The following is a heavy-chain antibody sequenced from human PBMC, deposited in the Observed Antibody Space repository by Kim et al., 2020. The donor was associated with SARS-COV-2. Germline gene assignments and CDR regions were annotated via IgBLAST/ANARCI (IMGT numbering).Heavy chain of an antibody. CDR2: IYYSGST. J-gene: IGHJ4*01. CDR1: GGSISSSSYY. Sequence: SETLSLTCTVSGGSISSSSYYWGWIRQPPGKGLAWIGSIYYSGSTYYNPSLKSRVTISIDTSKNQFSLKLSSVTAADTAVYYCARRRGYSGYESGRVFD. CDR3: ARRRGYSGYESGRVFD. V-gene: IGHV4-39*01. D-gene: IGHD5-12*01.